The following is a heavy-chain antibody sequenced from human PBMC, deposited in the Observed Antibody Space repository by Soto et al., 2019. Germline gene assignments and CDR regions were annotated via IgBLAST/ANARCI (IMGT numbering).Heavy chain of an antibody. D-gene: IGHD3-10*01. J-gene: IGHJ5*02. CDR1: GGSISSGGYY. CDR3: ARVEFGTTMVRGVGWFDP. CDR2: IYYSGST. Sequence: SETLSLTCTVSGGSISSGGYYWSWIRQHPGKGLEWIGYIYYSGSTYYNPSLKSRVTISVDTSKNQFSLKLSSVTAADTAVYYCARVEFGTTMVRGVGWFDPWGQGTPVTVSS. V-gene: IGHV4-31*03.